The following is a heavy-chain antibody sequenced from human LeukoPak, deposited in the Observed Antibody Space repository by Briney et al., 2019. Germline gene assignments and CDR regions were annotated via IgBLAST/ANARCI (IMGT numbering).Heavy chain of an antibody. J-gene: IGHJ6*03. CDR3: ATKTSGIFVGYYYMDV. Sequence: GGPLRLSCAASALTFSNYGMHWVRQAPGKGLEWVAFIRYDGTNKYYADSVRGRFTISRDNSQNTLYLQMKSLRAEDTAVYYCATKTSGIFVGYYYMDVWGKGTTVTVSS. V-gene: IGHV3-30*02. CDR1: ALTFSNYG. D-gene: IGHD2-15*01. CDR2: IRYDGTNK.